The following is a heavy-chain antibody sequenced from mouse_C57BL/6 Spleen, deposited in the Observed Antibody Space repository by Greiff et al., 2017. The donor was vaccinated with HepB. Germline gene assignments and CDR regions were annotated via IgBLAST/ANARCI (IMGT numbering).Heavy chain of an antibody. CDR1: GFTFSDYG. Sequence: DVQLVESGGGLVKPGGSLKLSCAASGFTFSDYGMHWVRQAPEKGLEWVAYISSGSSTIYYADTVQGRFTISRDNAKNTLFLQMTRLRSEDTAMYSCARGDLCGSSWGFAYWGQGTLVTVSA. V-gene: IGHV5-17*01. D-gene: IGHD1-1*01. J-gene: IGHJ3*01. CDR2: ISSGSSTI. CDR3: ARGDLCGSSWGFAY.